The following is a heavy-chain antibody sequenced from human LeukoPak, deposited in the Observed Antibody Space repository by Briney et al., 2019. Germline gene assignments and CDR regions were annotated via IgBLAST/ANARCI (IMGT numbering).Heavy chain of an antibody. CDR1: GFTFSSYA. V-gene: IGHV3-30*04. Sequence: GGSLRLSCAASGFTFSSYATHWVRQAPGKGLEWVAVISYDGSNKYYADSVKGRFTISRDNSKNTLYLQMNSLRAEDTAVYYCAKDHYGSGSYSTFDYWGQGTLVTVSS. CDR3: AKDHYGSGSYSTFDY. J-gene: IGHJ4*02. CDR2: ISYDGSNK. D-gene: IGHD3-10*01.